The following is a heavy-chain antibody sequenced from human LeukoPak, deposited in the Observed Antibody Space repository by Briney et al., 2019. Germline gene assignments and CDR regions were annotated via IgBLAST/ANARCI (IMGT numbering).Heavy chain of an antibody. CDR1: GFTFSNAW. D-gene: IGHD3-22*01. CDR3: TTHMIVVVRSEDAFDI. J-gene: IGHJ3*02. V-gene: IGHV3-15*01. CDR2: IKSKTDGGTT. Sequence: GGSLRLSCAASGFTFSNAWMSWVRQAPGKGLEWVGCIKSKTDGGTTDYAAPVKGRFTISRDDSKNTLYLQMNSLKTEDTAVYYCTTHMIVVVRSEDAFDIWGQGTMVTVSS.